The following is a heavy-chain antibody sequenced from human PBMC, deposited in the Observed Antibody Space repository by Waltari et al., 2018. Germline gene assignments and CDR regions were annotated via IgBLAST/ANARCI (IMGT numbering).Heavy chain of an antibody. Sequence: QLQLQESGPGLVKPSETLSLTCTVSGGSISSSSYYWGWIRQPPGKGLEWIGSIYYRGSTYYNPSLKSRVTISVDTSKNQFSLKLSSVTAADTAVYYCARLVTGYMDVWGKGTTVTISS. CDR2: IYYRGST. D-gene: IGHD3-9*01. CDR1: GGSISSSSYY. V-gene: IGHV4-39*07. J-gene: IGHJ6*03. CDR3: ARLVTGYMDV.